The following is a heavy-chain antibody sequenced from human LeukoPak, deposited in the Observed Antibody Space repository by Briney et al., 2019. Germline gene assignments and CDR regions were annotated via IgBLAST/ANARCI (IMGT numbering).Heavy chain of an antibody. D-gene: IGHD2-15*01. CDR1: GYTFTSYG. CDR2: ISAYNGNT. CDR3: ARDPDLDCSGGSCYYNWFDP. V-gene: IGHV1-18*01. Sequence: ASVKVSCKASGYTFTSYGISWVRQAPGQGLEWMGWISAYNGNTNYAQKLQGRVTMTTDTSTSTAYMELRSLRSDDTAVYYCARDPDLDCSGGSCYYNWFDPWGQGTLLTVSS. J-gene: IGHJ5*02.